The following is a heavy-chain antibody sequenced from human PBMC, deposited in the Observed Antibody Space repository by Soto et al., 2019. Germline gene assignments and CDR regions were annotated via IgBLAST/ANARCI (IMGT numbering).Heavy chain of an antibody. D-gene: IGHD6-6*01. J-gene: IGHJ4*02. CDR2: VYYTGST. CDR1: GGSMSGYY. Sequence: SETLSLTCRVSGGSMSGYYWSWIRQAPGKGLEWIGYVYYTGSTSYNPSLQSRVTISVDTSNKQFSLSLRLVTAADTAVYFCARSIAVPSSHIDHWGQGIRVTAPQ. CDR3: ARSIAVPSSHIDH. V-gene: IGHV4-59*01.